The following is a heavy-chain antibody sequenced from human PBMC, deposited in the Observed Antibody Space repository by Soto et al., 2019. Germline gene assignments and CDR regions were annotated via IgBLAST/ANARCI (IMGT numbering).Heavy chain of an antibody. CDR3: AQTLGLAVAGPGRFDL. CDR2: ITPMFGTA. CDR1: GGTFSRNA. D-gene: IGHD6-19*01. V-gene: IGHV1-69*12. J-gene: IGHJ2*01. Sequence: QVQLVQSGAEVKKYGSSVKVSCKASGGTFSRNAISWVRQAPGQGLEWMGGITPMFGTANYAQRFQGRVTITADESTSTAYMQLSSLRSDDTAVYYCAQTLGLAVAGPGRFDLWGRGTLVTDSS.